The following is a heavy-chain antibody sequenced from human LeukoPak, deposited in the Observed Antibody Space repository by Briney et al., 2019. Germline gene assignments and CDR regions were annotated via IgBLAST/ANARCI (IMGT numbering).Heavy chain of an antibody. CDR3: ARDQAPSRWLQPAPFDY. V-gene: IGHV3-23*01. J-gene: IGHJ4*02. CDR2: ISGSGGDT. CDR1: GFTFNNYA. Sequence: PGGSLRLSCTAFGFTFNNYAMSWVRQAPGKGLEWVSGISGSGGDTYYADSVKGRFTISRDNSKNTLYLQMNSLRAEDTAVYYCARDQAPSRWLQPAPFDYWGQGTLVTVSS. D-gene: IGHD5-24*01.